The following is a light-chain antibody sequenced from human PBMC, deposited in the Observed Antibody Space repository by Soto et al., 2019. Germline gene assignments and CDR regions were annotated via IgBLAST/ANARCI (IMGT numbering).Light chain of an antibody. V-gene: IGKV1-5*01. Sequence: DIQMTQSPSTLSASVGDRVTITCRASRSISSWLAWYQQSPGKAPKLLIYDASSLESGVPSRFSGSGSATEFTLTITSLQPDDFATYYCQHYNSYPWTFGQGTRVEI. J-gene: IGKJ1*01. CDR2: DAS. CDR3: QHYNSYPWT. CDR1: RSISSW.